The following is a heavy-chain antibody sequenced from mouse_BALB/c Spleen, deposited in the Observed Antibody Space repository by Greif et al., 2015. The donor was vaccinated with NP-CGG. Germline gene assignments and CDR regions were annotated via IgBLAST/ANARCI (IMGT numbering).Heavy chain of an antibody. J-gene: IGHJ1*01. V-gene: IGHV1-66*01. D-gene: IGHD2-1*01. Sequence: VQLQESGPELVKPGASVKISCKASGYSFTSYYIHWVKQRPGQGLEWIGWIFPGSGNTKYNEKFKGKATLTADTSSSTAYMQLSSLTSEDSAVYFCARGDYGNDWYFDVWGAGTTVTVSS. CDR2: IFPGSGNT. CDR3: ARGDYGNDWYFDV. CDR1: GYSFTSYY.